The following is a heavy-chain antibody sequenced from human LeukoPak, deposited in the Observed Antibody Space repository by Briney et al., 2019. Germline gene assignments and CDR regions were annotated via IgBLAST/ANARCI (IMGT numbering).Heavy chain of an antibody. J-gene: IGHJ6*02. Sequence: GGSLRLSCAVSGLTVNSNYMSWVRQAPGQGLEWVSLLHPGGRTYYADSVKGRFTIFRDNAKDTLHLQMDSLGVEDTAVYYCARDAGGGYDSYGLDVWGQGTTVTVAS. D-gene: IGHD5-12*01. CDR2: LHPGGRT. V-gene: IGHV3-53*05. CDR3: ARDAGGGYDSYGLDV. CDR1: GLTVNSNY.